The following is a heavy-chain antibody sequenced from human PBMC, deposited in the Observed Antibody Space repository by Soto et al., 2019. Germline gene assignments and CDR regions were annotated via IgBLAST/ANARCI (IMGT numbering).Heavy chain of an antibody. CDR3: AREITPVTGLGYYYYYYMDV. V-gene: IGHV3-21*01. CDR1: GFTFSSYS. J-gene: IGHJ6*03. Sequence: EVQLVESGGGLVKPGGSLRLSCAASGFTFSSYSMNWVRQAPGKGLEWVSSISSSSSYIYYADSVKGRFTISRDNAKNSLYLQMNSLRAEDTAVYYCAREITPVTGLGYYYYYYMDVWGKGTTVTVSS. CDR2: ISSSSSYI. D-gene: IGHD1-20*01.